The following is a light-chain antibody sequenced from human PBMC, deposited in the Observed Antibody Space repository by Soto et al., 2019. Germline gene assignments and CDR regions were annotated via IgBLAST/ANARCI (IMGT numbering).Light chain of an antibody. V-gene: IGLV2-14*01. Sequence: QSVLTQPASVSGSPGQSITISCTGTSSDVGSYNYVSWYQQHPGKAPNLLIYEVSNRLSGVSNRVSGAKSGNTASLTITGLQAEDEADYYCSSYTSRSTPYVFGTGTKLTVL. J-gene: IGLJ1*01. CDR2: EVS. CDR1: SSDVGSYNY. CDR3: SSYTSRSTPYV.